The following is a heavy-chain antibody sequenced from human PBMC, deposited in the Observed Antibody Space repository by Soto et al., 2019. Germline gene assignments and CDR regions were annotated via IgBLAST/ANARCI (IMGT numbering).Heavy chain of an antibody. J-gene: IGHJ3*02. CDR3: AIVATIFGLAPPWAFEI. CDR2: ISWNSGSI. CDR1: GFTFDDYA. Sequence: PGGSLRLSCAASGFTFDDYAMHWVRQAPGKGLEWVSGISWNSGSIGYADSVKGRFTISRDNAKNSLYLQMNSLRAEDTALYYCAIVATIFGLAPPWAFEIWGQGTMVTVSS. D-gene: IGHD3-3*01. V-gene: IGHV3-9*01.